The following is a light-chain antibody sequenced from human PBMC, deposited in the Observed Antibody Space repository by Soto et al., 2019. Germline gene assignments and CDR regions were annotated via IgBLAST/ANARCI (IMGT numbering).Light chain of an antibody. CDR3: VLYMCSGAWE. CDR2: STN. V-gene: IGLV8-61*01. J-gene: IGLJ3*02. Sequence: QAVVTQEPSFSVSPGRTVTLTCGLSSGSVSTSYYPSWYQQTPGQAPRTLIYSTNTRSSGVPDRFSGSILGNKAALTITGAQADDESDYYCVLYMCSGAWEFGGGTKLTVL. CDR1: SGSVSTSYY.